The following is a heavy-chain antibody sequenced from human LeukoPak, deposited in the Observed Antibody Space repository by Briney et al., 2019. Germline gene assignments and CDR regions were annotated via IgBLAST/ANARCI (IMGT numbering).Heavy chain of an antibody. D-gene: IGHD3-22*01. Sequence: GGSLRLSCAASGFTFSSYAMHWVRQAPGKGLEWGAVISYDGSNKYYADSVKGRFTISRDNSKNTLYLQMNSLRAEDTAVYYCASAVITGAALGYFDLWGRGTLVTVSS. V-gene: IGHV3-30*04. CDR1: GFTFSSYA. J-gene: IGHJ2*01. CDR3: ASAVITGAALGYFDL. CDR2: ISYDGSNK.